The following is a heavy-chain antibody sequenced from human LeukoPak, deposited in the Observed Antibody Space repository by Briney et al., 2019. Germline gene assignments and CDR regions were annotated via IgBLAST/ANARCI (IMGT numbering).Heavy chain of an antibody. CDR3: ASGGIAAGTRFDP. CDR1: GGSFSGYY. CDR2: INHSGST. J-gene: IGHJ5*02. Sequence: SETLSLTCAVYGGSFSGYYWSWIRQPPGKGLEWIGEINHSGSTNYNPSLKSRVTISVDTSKNQFSLKLSSVTAADTAVYYCASGGIAAGTRFDPWGQGTLVTVS. D-gene: IGHD6-13*01. V-gene: IGHV4-34*01.